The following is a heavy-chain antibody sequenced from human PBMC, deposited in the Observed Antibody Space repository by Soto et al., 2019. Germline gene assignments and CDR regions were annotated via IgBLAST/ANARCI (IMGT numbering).Heavy chain of an antibody. D-gene: IGHD5-12*01. Sequence: GGSLRLSCAASGFTFSSYGMHWVRQAPGKGLEWVAVISYDGSNKYYADSVKGRFTISRDNSKNALYLQMNSLRAEDTAVYYCAKDRRGYLPYYYGMDVWGQGTTVTVSS. CDR1: GFTFSSYG. J-gene: IGHJ6*02. CDR3: AKDRRGYLPYYYGMDV. CDR2: ISYDGSNK. V-gene: IGHV3-30*18.